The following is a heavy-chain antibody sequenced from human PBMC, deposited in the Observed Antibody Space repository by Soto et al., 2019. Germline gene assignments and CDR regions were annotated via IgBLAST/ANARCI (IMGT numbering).Heavy chain of an antibody. D-gene: IGHD2-2*01. Sequence: QVQLVQSGAEMKKPGSSVKVSCQSSACTFNTYAMNWVRQAPGQGPEWMGDISPMFRAATYAPKFQGRVTITADESTGTSYMQLSSLTSEDTALYFCAREVQVHTPAFVYWGQGTLVTVSS. CDR2: ISPMFRAA. J-gene: IGHJ4*02. CDR3: AREVQVHTPAFVY. V-gene: IGHV1-69*19. CDR1: ACTFNTYA.